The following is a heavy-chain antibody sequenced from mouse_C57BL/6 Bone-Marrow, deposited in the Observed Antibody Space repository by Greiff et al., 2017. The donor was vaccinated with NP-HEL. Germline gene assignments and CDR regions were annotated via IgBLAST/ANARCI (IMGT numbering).Heavy chain of an antibody. Sequence: QVQLKESGAELARPGASVKMSCKASGYTFTSYTMHWVKQRPGQGLEWIGYINPSSGYTKYNQKFKDKATLTADKSSSTAYMQLSSLTSEDSAVYYCARWLGRGFAYWGQGTLVTVSA. D-gene: IGHD4-1*01. J-gene: IGHJ3*01. CDR1: GYTFTSYT. CDR3: ARWLGRGFAY. V-gene: IGHV1-4*01. CDR2: INPSSGYT.